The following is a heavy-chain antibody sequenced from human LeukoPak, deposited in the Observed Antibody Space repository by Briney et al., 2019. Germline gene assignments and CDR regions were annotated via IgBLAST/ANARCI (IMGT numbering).Heavy chain of an antibody. CDR1: GFTFSSYG. CDR2: IRYDGSNK. V-gene: IGHV3-30*02. J-gene: IGHJ4*02. Sequence: GGSLRLSCAASGFTFSSYGMHWVRQAPGKGLEWVAFIRYDGSNKYYADSVKGRFTIPRDNAKNTLYLQMNSLRVDDTAIYYCASQVALGYWGQGILVTVSS. CDR3: ASQVALGY. D-gene: IGHD2-15*01.